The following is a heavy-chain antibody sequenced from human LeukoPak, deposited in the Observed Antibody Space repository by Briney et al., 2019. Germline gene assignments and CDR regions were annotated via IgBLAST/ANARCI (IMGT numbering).Heavy chain of an antibody. J-gene: IGHJ4*02. CDR1: GFTVSSNY. CDR3: ARGYSSSHDAFDY. CDR2: IYSGGST. V-gene: IGHV3-53*01. D-gene: IGHD6-13*01. Sequence: PGGSLRLSCAASGFTVSSNYMSWVRQTPGKGLEWVSVIYSGGSTYYADSVKGRFTISRDNSKNTLYLQMNSLRAEDTAVYYCARGYSSSHDAFDYWGQGTLVTVSS.